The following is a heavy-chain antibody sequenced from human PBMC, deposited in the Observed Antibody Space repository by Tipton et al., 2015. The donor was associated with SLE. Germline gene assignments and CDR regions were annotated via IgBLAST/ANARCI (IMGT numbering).Heavy chain of an antibody. CDR1: GGSITSNYNW. CDR2: INHSGSI. V-gene: IGHV4-4*02. Sequence: GLVKPSETLSLTCAVSGGSITSNYNWWSWVRQPPGKGLEWIGEINHSGSINYNPSLKSRVTISVDTSKNQFSLKLSSVTAADTAVYYCARGIVAAFYYWGQGTLVTVSS. CDR3: ARGIVAAFYY. J-gene: IGHJ4*02. D-gene: IGHD2/OR15-2a*01.